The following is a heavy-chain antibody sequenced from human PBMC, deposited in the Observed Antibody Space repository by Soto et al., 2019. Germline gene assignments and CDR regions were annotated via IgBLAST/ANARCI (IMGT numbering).Heavy chain of an antibody. J-gene: IGHJ4*01. Sequence: GESLKISCKGSGYNFAGYWIAWVRQMPGKGLESMGIIYPSDSDTRYRPSFQGQVTLSADKSISSAYLQWSSLRASDTAMYYCARGGVSTRTFDYWGQGTTVTVSS. CDR2: IYPSDSDT. D-gene: IGHD3-3*01. V-gene: IGHV5-51*01. CDR1: GYNFAGYW. CDR3: ARGGVSTRTFDY.